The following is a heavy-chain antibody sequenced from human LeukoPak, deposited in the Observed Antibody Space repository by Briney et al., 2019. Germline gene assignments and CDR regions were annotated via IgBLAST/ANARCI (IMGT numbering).Heavy chain of an antibody. CDR3: TTGDGYNLALPYYFDY. D-gene: IGHD5-24*01. Sequence: PGGSLRLSCAASGFTFSNAWMSWVRQAPGKGLEWVGRIKSKTDGGTTDYAAPVKGRFTISRDDSKNTLYLQMNSLKTEDTAVYYCTTGDGYNLALPYYFDYWGQGTLVTVSS. V-gene: IGHV3-15*01. CDR1: GFTFSNAW. J-gene: IGHJ4*02. CDR2: IKSKTDGGTT.